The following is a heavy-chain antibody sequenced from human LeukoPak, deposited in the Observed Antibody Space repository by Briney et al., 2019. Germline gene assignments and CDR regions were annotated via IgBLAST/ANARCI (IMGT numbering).Heavy chain of an antibody. Sequence: PGGSLRLSCAVSGFTFSSYGMHWVRQAPGKGLEWVAFIRYDGSNKYYADSVKGRFTISRDNSKNTLYLQMNSLRAEDTAVYYCASLYYYDSSGYYDYWGQGTLVTVSS. V-gene: IGHV3-30*02. CDR2: IRYDGSNK. J-gene: IGHJ4*02. CDR1: GFTFSSYG. D-gene: IGHD3-22*01. CDR3: ASLYYYDSSGYYDY.